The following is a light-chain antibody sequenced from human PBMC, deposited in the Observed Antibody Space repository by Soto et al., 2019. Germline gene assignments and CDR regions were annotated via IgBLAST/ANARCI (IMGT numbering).Light chain of an antibody. J-gene: IGKJ1*01. Sequence: DIQMTQSPSSLSASVGDRVTITCRASQDISNYLAWYQQKPGKVPELLIYTASTLQSGVPSRFSGSGSGTDFTLTISSLQPDDFATYYCQHYNSYSEAFGQGTKVDIK. V-gene: IGKV1-27*01. CDR2: TAS. CDR1: QDISNY. CDR3: QHYNSYSEA.